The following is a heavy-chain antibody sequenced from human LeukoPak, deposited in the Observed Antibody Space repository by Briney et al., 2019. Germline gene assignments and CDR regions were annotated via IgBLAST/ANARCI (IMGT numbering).Heavy chain of an antibody. J-gene: IGHJ4*02. CDR1: GFTFSSYS. CDR2: ISSSSSYI. D-gene: IGHD1-26*01. V-gene: IGHV3-21*01. Sequence: KSGGSLRLSCAASGFTFSSYSMNWVRQAPGKGLEWVSSISSSSSYIYYADSVKGRFTISRDSSKNILYLQMNSLRAEDTAVYYCAKAGVRGSGSYGYYFDYWGQGTLVTVSS. CDR3: AKAGVRGSGSYGYYFDY.